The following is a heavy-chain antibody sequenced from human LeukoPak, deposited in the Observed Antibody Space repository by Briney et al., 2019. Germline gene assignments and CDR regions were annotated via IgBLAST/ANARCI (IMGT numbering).Heavy chain of an antibody. CDR3: ARDDYGDYDLGY. D-gene: IGHD4-17*01. CDR1: GYTFTGYY. Sequence: ASVKVSCKASGYTFTGYYMHWVRQAPGQGLEWMGIINPSGGSTSYAQKFQGRVTMTRDTSTSTVYMELSSLRSEDTAVYYCARDDYGDYDLGYWGQGTLVTVSS. V-gene: IGHV1-46*01. J-gene: IGHJ4*02. CDR2: INPSGGST.